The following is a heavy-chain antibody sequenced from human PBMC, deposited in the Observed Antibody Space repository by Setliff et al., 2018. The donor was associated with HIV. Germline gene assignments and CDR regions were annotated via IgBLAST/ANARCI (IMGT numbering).Heavy chain of an antibody. Sequence: LSLTCIVSGDSISSGGYYWSWIRQRPGKALEWIGHIYYSGNTHYSPSLKSRLTMSLDRSQNHFFLRLRSVTAADTAVYYCARGGYNGYESPFDDWGLGTLVTVSS. CDR2: IYYSGNT. D-gene: IGHD5-12*01. V-gene: IGHV4-31*03. J-gene: IGHJ4*02. CDR1: GDSISSGGYY. CDR3: ARGGYNGYESPFDD.